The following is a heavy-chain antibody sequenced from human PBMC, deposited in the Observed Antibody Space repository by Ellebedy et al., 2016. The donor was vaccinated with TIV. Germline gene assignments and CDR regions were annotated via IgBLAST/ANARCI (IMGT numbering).Heavy chain of an antibody. D-gene: IGHD3-16*01. CDR1: GYTFTSYD. Sequence: ASVKVSCXASGYTFTSYDINWVRQATGQGLEWMGWINPNSGGTNYAQKLQGRVTMTTDTSTSTAYMELRSLRSDDTAVYYCARHPIMSGSYFDYWGQGTLVTVSS. V-gene: IGHV1-18*01. J-gene: IGHJ4*02. CDR3: ARHPIMSGSYFDY. CDR2: INPNSGGT.